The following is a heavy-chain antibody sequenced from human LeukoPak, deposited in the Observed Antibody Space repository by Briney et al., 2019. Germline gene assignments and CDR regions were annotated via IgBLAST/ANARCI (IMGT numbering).Heavy chain of an antibody. J-gene: IGHJ4*02. V-gene: IGHV3-23*01. CDR2: ISGSGGST. Sequence: PGGSLRLSCAASGFAFSSYAMSWVRQAPGKGLEWVSAISGSGGSTYYADSVKGRFTISRDNSKNTLYLQMNSPRAEDTAVYYCAKEDHYYGSGSYPDYWGQGTLVTVSS. CDR1: GFAFSSYA. D-gene: IGHD3-10*01. CDR3: AKEDHYYGSGSYPDY.